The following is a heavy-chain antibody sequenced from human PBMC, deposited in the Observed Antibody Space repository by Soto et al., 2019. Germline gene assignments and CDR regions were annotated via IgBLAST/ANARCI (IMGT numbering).Heavy chain of an antibody. J-gene: IGHJ4*02. V-gene: IGHV1-8*01. D-gene: IGHD3-9*01. CDR2: MNPNSGNT. CDR1: GYTFTSYD. Sequence: ASVKVSCKASGYTFTSYDINWVRQATGQGLEWMGWMNPNSGNTGYAQKFQGRVTMTRNTSISTAYMELSSLRSEDTAVYYCASGYDILTGLRRVDYWGQGTLVTVSS. CDR3: ASGYDILTGLRRVDY.